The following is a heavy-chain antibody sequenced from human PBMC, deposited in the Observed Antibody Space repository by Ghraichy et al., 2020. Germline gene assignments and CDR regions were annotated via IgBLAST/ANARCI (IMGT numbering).Heavy chain of an antibody. Sequence: LSLTCAASGFTFSDYYMSWIRQAPGKGLEWVSYISSSSSYTNYADSVKGRFTISRDNAKNSLYLQMNSLRAEDTAVYYCARVRYDILTGYFELGAFDIWGQGTMVTVSS. J-gene: IGHJ3*02. CDR2: ISSSSSYT. CDR3: ARVRYDILTGYFELGAFDI. V-gene: IGHV3-11*06. CDR1: GFTFSDYY. D-gene: IGHD3-9*01.